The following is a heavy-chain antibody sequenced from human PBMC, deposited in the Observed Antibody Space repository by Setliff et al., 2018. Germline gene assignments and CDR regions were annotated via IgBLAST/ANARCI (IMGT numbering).Heavy chain of an antibody. CDR3: ARGSRGFDY. V-gene: IGHV1-3*01. Sequence: GASVKVSCKASGYTFANYGLHWVRQAPGQRLEWMGWINAGNGDTKFSQKFQDTITMTADTSASTAYMELSSLRSEDTAVYFCARGSRGFDYWGQGALVTVSS. CDR1: GYTFANYG. CDR2: INAGNGDT. J-gene: IGHJ4*02.